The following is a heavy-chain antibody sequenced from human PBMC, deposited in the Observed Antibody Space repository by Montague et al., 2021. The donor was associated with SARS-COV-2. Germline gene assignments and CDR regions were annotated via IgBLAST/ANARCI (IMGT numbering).Heavy chain of an antibody. D-gene: IGHD4-23*01. V-gene: IGHV2-70*01. CDR2: IDWDDDQ. CDR3: ARSYGTTVVTRAFDY. CDR1: GFSLSTSGMC. J-gene: IGHJ4*02. Sequence: PALVKPTQTLTLTCTFSGFSLSTSGMCVSWIRRPPGKALEWLTLIDWDDDQYYSTSLKTRLTISKGTSKNQVVLTMTNMDPVDTATYYCARSYGTTVVTRAFDYWGQGTLVTVSS.